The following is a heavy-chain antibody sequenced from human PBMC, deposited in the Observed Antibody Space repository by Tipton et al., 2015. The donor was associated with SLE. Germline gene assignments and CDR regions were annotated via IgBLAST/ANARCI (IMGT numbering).Heavy chain of an antibody. Sequence: TLSLTCTVSGGSISSSSYHWGWIRQPLGKGLEWIGSIYYSGSTYYNPSLKRRITISVDTSKNQFTLKLSSVTAADTAVYYCARGRRFLGWVDPWGQGTLVTVSS. CDR1: GGSISSSSYH. CDR3: ARGRRFLGWVDP. CDR2: IYYSGST. D-gene: IGHD3-3*01. V-gene: IGHV4-39*06. J-gene: IGHJ5*02.